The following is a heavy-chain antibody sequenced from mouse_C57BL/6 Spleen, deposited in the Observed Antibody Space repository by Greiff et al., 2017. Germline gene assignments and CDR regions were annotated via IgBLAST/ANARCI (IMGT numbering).Heavy chain of an antibody. CDR2: INPSTGGT. V-gene: IGHV1-42*01. D-gene: IGHD2-10*02. CDR1: GYSFTGYY. CDR3: AIWYDNPYY. Sequence: VQLQQSGPELVKPGASVKISCKASGYSFTGYYMNWVKQSPEKSLEWIGEINPSTGGTTYNQKFKAKATLAVDKSSSTAYMQLKSLTSEDSAVYYCAIWYDNPYYWGQGTTLTVSS. J-gene: IGHJ2*01.